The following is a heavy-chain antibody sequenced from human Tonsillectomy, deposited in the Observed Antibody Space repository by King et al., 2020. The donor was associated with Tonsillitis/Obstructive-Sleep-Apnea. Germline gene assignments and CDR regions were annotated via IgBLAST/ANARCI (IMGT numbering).Heavy chain of an antibody. V-gene: IGHV1-2*02. CDR1: GYTFIGYY. Sequence: QLVQSGAEVKKPGASVKVSCKASGYTFIGYYMHWVRQAPGQGLEWMGWINPNSGGTNYAQKFQGRVTMTRDTSISTVYMELSRLRFDDTAVYYCAREKVVVATNYWFDPWGQGTLVTVSS. J-gene: IGHJ5*02. CDR3: AREKVVVATNYWFDP. D-gene: IGHD2-15*01. CDR2: INPNSGGT.